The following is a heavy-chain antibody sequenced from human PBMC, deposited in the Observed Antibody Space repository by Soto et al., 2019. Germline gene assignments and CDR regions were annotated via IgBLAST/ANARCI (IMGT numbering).Heavy chain of an antibody. D-gene: IGHD3-9*01. V-gene: IGHV3-74*01. Sequence: GGSLRLSCAASGFTFSSYWMHWVRQAPGKGLVWVSRINSDGSSTSYADSAKGRFTISRDNAKNTLYLQMNSLRAEDTAVYYCARDARDYDILTGPLPTRHMDVWGKGTTVTVSS. J-gene: IGHJ6*03. CDR3: ARDARDYDILTGPLPTRHMDV. CDR1: GFTFSSYW. CDR2: INSDGSST.